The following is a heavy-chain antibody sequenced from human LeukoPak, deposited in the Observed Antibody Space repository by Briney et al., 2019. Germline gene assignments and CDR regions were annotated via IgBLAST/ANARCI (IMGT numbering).Heavy chain of an antibody. D-gene: IGHD3-10*01. Sequence: GGSLRLSCAAYGFTFSSYSMNWVRQAPGKGLEWVSYISSSSSTIYYADSVKGRFTIYRDNGKNSLYLQMNSLRDEDTAVYYCASSTYGSGSRDYWGQGTLVTVSS. V-gene: IGHV3-48*02. CDR3: ASSTYGSGSRDY. CDR2: ISSSSSTI. J-gene: IGHJ4*02. CDR1: GFTFSSYS.